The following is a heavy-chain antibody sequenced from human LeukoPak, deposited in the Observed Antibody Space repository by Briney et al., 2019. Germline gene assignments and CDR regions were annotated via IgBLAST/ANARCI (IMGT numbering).Heavy chain of an antibody. CDR3: ARNLWFGESSDAFDM. CDR2: INPKSGGT. V-gene: IGHV1-2*02. CDR1: GYTFTGYY. D-gene: IGHD3-10*01. Sequence: ASVKVSCKASGYTFTGYYMHWVRQAPGHGLEWMGWINPKSGGTNYAQKFQGRVTMTRDTSISTAYMDMSSLRSDDTAVYYCARNLWFGESSDAFDMWGQGTMVTVSS. J-gene: IGHJ3*02.